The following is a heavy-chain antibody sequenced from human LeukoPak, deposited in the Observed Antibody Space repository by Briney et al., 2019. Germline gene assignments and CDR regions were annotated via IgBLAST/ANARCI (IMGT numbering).Heavy chain of an antibody. CDR3: ARGFTEVRGVVMADAFDI. V-gene: IGHV3-21*01. CDR2: ISSSSSYI. D-gene: IGHD3-10*01. CDR1: GFTFSSYE. Sequence: GSLRLSCAASGFTFSSYEMNWVRQAPGKGLEWVSSISSSSSYIYYADSVKGRFTISRDNAKNALYLQMNSLRAEDTAVYYCARGFTEVRGVVMADAFDIWGQGTMVTVSS. J-gene: IGHJ3*02.